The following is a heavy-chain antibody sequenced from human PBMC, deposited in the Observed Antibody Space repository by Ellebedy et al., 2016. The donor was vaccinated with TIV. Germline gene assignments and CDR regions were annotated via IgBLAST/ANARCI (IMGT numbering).Heavy chain of an antibody. D-gene: IGHD2-8*01. J-gene: IGHJ4*02. Sequence: ASVKVSCXASGYTFTGHYIHWVRQAPGQGLEWMGWIDPNGGDTNYPQKFQGRVSMTRDTSISTAYMELSRLTSDDTAVYYCARDRVVPQFDFWGQGTLVTVSS. CDR1: GYTFTGHY. V-gene: IGHV1-2*02. CDR2: IDPNGGDT. CDR3: ARDRVVPQFDF.